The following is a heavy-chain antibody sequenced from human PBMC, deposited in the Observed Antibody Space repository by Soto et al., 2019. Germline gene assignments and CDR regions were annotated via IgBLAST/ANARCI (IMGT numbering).Heavy chain of an antibody. D-gene: IGHD2-8*01. CDR3: ARDSPDIVLMVYATTYNWFDP. CDR2: IYTSGST. V-gene: IGHV4-4*07. Sequence: KTSETLSLTCTVSGGSISSYYWSWIRQPAGKGLEWIGRIYTSGSTNYNPSLKSRVTMSVDTSKNQFSLKLSSVTAADTAVYYCARDSPDIVLMVYATTYNWFDPWGQGTLVTVSS. CDR1: GGSISSYY. J-gene: IGHJ5*02.